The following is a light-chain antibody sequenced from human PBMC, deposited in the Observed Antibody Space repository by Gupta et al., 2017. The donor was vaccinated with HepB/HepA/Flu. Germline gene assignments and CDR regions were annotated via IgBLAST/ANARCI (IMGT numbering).Light chain of an antibody. Sequence: DIQMTQSLSLSLSASVGDRVTITCRASQDISNYLAWYQQKPGKVPELLIYEASALETGVPSRFSGSGSGTDFTLTINSLQPEDLGTYYCQKYNCAPRTFGDGTKVEIK. J-gene: IGKJ1*01. V-gene: IGKV1-27*01. CDR3: QKYNCAPRT. CDR1: QDISNY. CDR2: EAS.